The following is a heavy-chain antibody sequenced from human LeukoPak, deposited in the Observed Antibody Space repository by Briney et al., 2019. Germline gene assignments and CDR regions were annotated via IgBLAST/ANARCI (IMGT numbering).Heavy chain of an antibody. V-gene: IGHV1-46*01. J-gene: IGHJ4*02. D-gene: IGHD3-22*01. Sequence: ASVKVSCKASGYIFTSYSMHWVRRAPGQGLEWMGIINPSGGTTNYAQKFQGRVTMTRDTSTSTVYMDLSSLRSEDTAVYYCARDLSHRYYHSTGYAFDYWGQGTLVTVSS. CDR3: ARDLSHRYYHSTGYAFDY. CDR1: GYIFTSYS. CDR2: INPSGGTT.